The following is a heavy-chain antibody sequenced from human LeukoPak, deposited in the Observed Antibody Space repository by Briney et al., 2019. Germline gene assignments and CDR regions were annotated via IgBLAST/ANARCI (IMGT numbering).Heavy chain of an antibody. CDR3: ARSPPGGFWSGYYDY. J-gene: IGHJ4*02. CDR2: INHSGST. V-gene: IGHV4-34*01. Sequence: PSETLSLTCAVYGGSFSGYYWSWIRQPPGKGLERIGEINHSGSTNYNPSLKSRVTISVDTSKNQFSLKLSSVTAADTGVYYCARSPPGGFWSGYYDYWGQGTLVTVSS. D-gene: IGHD3-3*01. CDR1: GGSFSGYY.